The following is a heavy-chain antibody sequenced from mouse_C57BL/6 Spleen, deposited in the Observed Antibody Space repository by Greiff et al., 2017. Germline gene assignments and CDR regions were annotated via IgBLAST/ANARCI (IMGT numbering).Heavy chain of an antibody. J-gene: IGHJ4*01. CDR1: GFTFSDYG. CDR2: ISSGSSTT. Sequence: EVKLMESGGGLVKPGGSLKLSCAASGFTFSDYGMHWVRQAPEKGLEWVAYISSGSSTTYYADTVKGRFTISRDNAKNTLFLQMTSLRSEDTAMYYCARVDYGSSPYAVDYWGQGTSVTVSS. V-gene: IGHV5-17*01. D-gene: IGHD1-1*01. CDR3: ARVDYGSSPYAVDY.